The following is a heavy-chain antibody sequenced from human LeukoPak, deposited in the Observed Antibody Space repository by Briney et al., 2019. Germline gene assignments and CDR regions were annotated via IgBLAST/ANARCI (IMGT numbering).Heavy chain of an antibody. Sequence: SQTLSLTCTVSGGSISSGGYYWSWIRQHPGKGLEWTGYIYYSGSTYYNPSLKSRVTISVDTSKNQLSLKLSSVTAADTAVYYCARGPDPHSSSWYVNWFAPWGQGTLVTVSS. CDR2: IYYSGST. V-gene: IGHV4-31*03. D-gene: IGHD6-13*01. CDR3: ARGPDPHSSSWYVNWFAP. J-gene: IGHJ5*02. CDR1: GGSISSGGYY.